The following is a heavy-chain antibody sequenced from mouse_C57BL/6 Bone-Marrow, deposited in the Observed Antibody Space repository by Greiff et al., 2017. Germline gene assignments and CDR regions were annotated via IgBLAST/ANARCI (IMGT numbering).Heavy chain of an antibody. CDR1: GYTFTSYW. CDR2: IYPSDSET. CDR3: ARRITYDV. J-gene: IGHJ1*03. V-gene: IGHV1-61*01. Sequence: QVHVKQPGAELVRPGSSVKLSCKASGYTFTSYWMDWVKQRPGQGLEWIGNIYPSDSETHYNQKFKDKATLTVDKSSSTAYMQLSSLTSEDSAVYYCARRITYDVWGTGTTVTVSS. D-gene: IGHD1-1*01.